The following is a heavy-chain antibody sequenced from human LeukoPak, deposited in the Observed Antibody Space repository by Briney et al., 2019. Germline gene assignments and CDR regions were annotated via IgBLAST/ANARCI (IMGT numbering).Heavy chain of an antibody. V-gene: IGHV4-30-2*01. D-gene: IGHD6-13*01. CDR3: ARHSSSFFYGMDV. Sequence: SQTLSLTCTVSGGSISSGGYYWSWIRQPPGKGLEWIGYIYHSGSTNYNPSLKSRVTISVDTSKNQFSLKLSSVTAADTAVYYCARHSSSFFYGMDVWGQGTTVTVSS. J-gene: IGHJ6*02. CDR2: IYHSGST. CDR1: GGSISSGGYY.